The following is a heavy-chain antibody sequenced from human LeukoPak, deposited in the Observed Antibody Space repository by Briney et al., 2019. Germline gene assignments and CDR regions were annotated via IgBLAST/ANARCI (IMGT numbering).Heavy chain of an antibody. CDR3: ARGPPRIMITFGGVTPAFDI. V-gene: IGHV4-34*01. CDR2: INHSGST. D-gene: IGHD3-16*01. Sequence: PSETLSLTCAVYGGSFSGYYWSWIRQPPGKGLEWIGEINHSGSTNYNPSLKSRVTISVDTSKNQFSLKLSSVTAADTAVYYCARGPPRIMITFGGVTPAFDIWGQGTMATVSS. CDR1: GGSFSGYY. J-gene: IGHJ3*02.